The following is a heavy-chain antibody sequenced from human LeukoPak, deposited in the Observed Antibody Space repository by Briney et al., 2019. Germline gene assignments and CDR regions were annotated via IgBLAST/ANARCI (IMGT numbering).Heavy chain of an antibody. CDR1: GGSVNGHY. J-gene: IGHJ3*02. CDR3: AREITVDTAMVAAFDI. V-gene: IGHV4-59*02. Sequence: SESLSLTCTVSGGSVNGHYWSWIRQPPGKGLEWIGYSYYSGTTNYNTSLKSRVTMLLQTSKNQFSLRLNSVTAADTAVYFCAREITVDTAMVAAFDIWGQGTMVTVS. CDR2: SYYSGTT. D-gene: IGHD5-18*01.